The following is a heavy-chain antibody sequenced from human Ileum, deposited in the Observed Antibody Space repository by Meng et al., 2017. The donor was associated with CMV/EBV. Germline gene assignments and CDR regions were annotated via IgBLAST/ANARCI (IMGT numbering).Heavy chain of an antibody. J-gene: IGHJ4*02. CDR3: AGEILRFLEWVNDY. CDR1: GFTFSNYA. CDR2: ITGSGGST. D-gene: IGHD3-3*01. Sequence: GESLKISCVASGFTFSNYAMSWVRQAPGKGLDWVSTITGSGGSTYYADSVKGRFTISRDNAKNSLYLQMNSLRAEDTAVYYCAGEILRFLEWVNDYWGQGTLVTVSS. V-gene: IGHV3-23*01.